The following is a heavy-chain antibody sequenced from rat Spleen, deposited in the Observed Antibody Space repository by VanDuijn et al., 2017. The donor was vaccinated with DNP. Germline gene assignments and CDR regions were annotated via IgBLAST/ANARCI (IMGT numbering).Heavy chain of an antibody. Sequence: QVQLKESGPGLVQPSQTLSLTCTVAGFSLTGYNVHWVRQPPGKGLEWMGIIWNTGGTRYNSALKSRLTIIKDTSKSQVFLKMNSLQTEDTATYYCARYYGYNYYAMDAWGQGTSVTVSS. D-gene: IGHD1-9*01. CDR2: IWNTGGT. CDR1: GFSLTGYN. J-gene: IGHJ4*01. CDR3: ARYYGYNYYAMDA. V-gene: IGHV2-41*01.